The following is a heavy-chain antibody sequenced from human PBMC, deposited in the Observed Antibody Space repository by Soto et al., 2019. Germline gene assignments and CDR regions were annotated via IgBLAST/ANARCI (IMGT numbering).Heavy chain of an antibody. D-gene: IGHD3-9*01. V-gene: IGHV4-39*01. CDR2: IYYSGST. J-gene: IGHJ4*02. Sequence: QLQLQESGPGLVKPSETLSLTCTVSGGSISSSSYYWGWIRQPPGKGLEWIGRIYYSGSTYYNPSLKNRVTISVNTSKNQFSLKLSSVTAADTAVYDCERQHILTGHFDYWGQGTLVTVSS. CDR1: GGSISSSSYY. CDR3: ERQHILTGHFDY.